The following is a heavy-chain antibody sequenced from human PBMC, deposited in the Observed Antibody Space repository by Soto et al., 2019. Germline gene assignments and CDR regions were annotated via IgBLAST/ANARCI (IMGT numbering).Heavy chain of an antibody. CDR3: AKGAHDYGDYVAFDI. J-gene: IGHJ3*02. Sequence: GGSLRLSCAASGFTFSSYGMHWVRQAPGKGLEWVAVISYDGSNKYYADSVKGRFTISRDNSKNTLYLQMNSLRAEDTAVYYCAKGAHDYGDYVAFDIWGQGTMVTVSS. CDR2: ISYDGSNK. V-gene: IGHV3-30*18. D-gene: IGHD4-17*01. CDR1: GFTFSSYG.